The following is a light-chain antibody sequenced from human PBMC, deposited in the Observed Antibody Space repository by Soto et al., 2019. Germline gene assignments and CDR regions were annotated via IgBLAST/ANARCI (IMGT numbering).Light chain of an antibody. CDR3: HQYNNWPPWT. CDR2: GAS. Sequence: ETELTQSPGTLSVSPGERVTFSCRASQSVSSNLAWYQQKPGQAPRLLIYGASTRATGIPARFSGSGSGTEFTLTISSLQSEDFAVYYCHQYNNWPPWTFGQGTKVDI. J-gene: IGKJ1*01. V-gene: IGKV3-15*01. CDR1: QSVSSN.